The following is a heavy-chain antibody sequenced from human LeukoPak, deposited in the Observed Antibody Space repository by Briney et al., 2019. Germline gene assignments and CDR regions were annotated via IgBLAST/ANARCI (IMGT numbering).Heavy chain of an antibody. D-gene: IGHD1-26*01. CDR3: ARGWGYSGSYYYYYGMDV. Sequence: ASVKVSCKASGYTFTSYGISWVRQAPGQGLEWTGWISAYNGNTNYAQKLQGRVTMTTDTSTSTAYMELRSLRSDDTAVYYCARGWGYSGSYYYYYGMDVWGQGTTVTVSS. CDR2: ISAYNGNT. J-gene: IGHJ6*02. V-gene: IGHV1-18*01. CDR1: GYTFTSYG.